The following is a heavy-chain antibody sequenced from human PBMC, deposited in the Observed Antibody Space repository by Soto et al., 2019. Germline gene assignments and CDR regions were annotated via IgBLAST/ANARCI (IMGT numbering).Heavy chain of an antibody. V-gene: IGHV1-69*01. CDR1: GGTFSSYA. Sequence: QVQLVQSGAEVKKPGSSVKVSCKASGGTFSSYAISWVRQAPGQGLEWMGGIIPIFGTANYAQKFQGRVTITADESTSIAYMELSSLRSEDTAVYYCARADCSGGSCYSDYYYYYGMDVWGQGTTVTVSS. J-gene: IGHJ6*02. D-gene: IGHD2-15*01. CDR3: ARADCSGGSCYSDYYYYYGMDV. CDR2: IIPIFGTA.